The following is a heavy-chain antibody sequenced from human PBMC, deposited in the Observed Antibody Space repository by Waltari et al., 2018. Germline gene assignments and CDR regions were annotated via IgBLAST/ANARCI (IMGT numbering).Heavy chain of an antibody. CDR1: GGTFSSYA. D-gene: IGHD4-17*01. J-gene: IGHJ4*02. CDR3: ASQGVTTETPGFDY. Sequence: QVQLVQSGAEVKKPGSSVKVSCKASGGTFSSYAISWVRQAPGQGLEWMGGISPNFGTANYAQKCQGRVTITADESTSTAYMELSSLRSEDTAVYYCASQGVTTETPGFDYWGQGTLVTVSS. V-gene: IGHV1-69*13. CDR2: ISPNFGTA.